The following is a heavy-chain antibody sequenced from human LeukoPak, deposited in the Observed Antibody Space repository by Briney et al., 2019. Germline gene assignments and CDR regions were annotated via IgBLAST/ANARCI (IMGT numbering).Heavy chain of an antibody. CDR2: MNPNSGNT. CDR1: GYTFTSYD. CDR3: ARGHYDFWSGQYYFDY. Sequence: ASVKVSCKASGYTFTSYDINWVRQATGQGLEWMGWMNPNSGNTGYAQKFQGRVTMTRNTSISTAYVELSSLRSEDTAVYYCARGHYDFWSGQYYFDYWGQGTLVTVSS. D-gene: IGHD3-3*01. V-gene: IGHV1-8*01. J-gene: IGHJ4*02.